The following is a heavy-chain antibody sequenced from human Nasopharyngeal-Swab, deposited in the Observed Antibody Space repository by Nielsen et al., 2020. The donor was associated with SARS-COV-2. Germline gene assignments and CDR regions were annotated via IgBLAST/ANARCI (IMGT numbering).Heavy chain of an antibody. V-gene: IGHV3-48*02. CDR1: GFTFSSYS. CDR3: ARGETAMAKYYYYGMNV. D-gene: IGHD5-18*01. Sequence: GRSLSLSWAASGFTFSSYSMNWVRQAPGKGLEWVSYISSSSSTIYYADSVKGRFTISRDNAKNSLYLQMNSLRDEDTAVYYCARGETAMAKYYYYGMNVWGQGTTVTVSS. CDR2: ISSSSSTI. J-gene: IGHJ6*02.